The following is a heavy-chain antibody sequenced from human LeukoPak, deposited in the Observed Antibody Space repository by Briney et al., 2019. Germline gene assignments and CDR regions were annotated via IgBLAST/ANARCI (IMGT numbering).Heavy chain of an antibody. V-gene: IGHV3-74*01. CDR3: ARGPPDFWSGYSLDY. D-gene: IGHD3-3*01. CDR1: GFTLSSYW. CDR2: INSDGSST. J-gene: IGHJ4*02. Sequence: PGGSLRLSCAASGFTLSSYWMHWVRHAPGKGLVWVSRINSDGSSTSYADSVKGRFTISRENAKNTLYLQMNSLRAEDTAVYYCARGPPDFWSGYSLDYWGQGTLVTVSS.